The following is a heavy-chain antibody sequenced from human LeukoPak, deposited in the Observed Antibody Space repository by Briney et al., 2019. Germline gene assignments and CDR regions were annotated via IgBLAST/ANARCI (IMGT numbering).Heavy chain of an antibody. D-gene: IGHD3-10*01. CDR1: GGSISSYY. Sequence: SETLSLTCTVSGGSISSYYWSWIRQPSGKGLEWIGYIYYSGSTNYNPSLKSRVTISVDTSKNQFSLKLSSVTAADTAVYYCARGGDWLFDSWGQGILVTVSS. J-gene: IGHJ4*02. CDR3: ARGGDWLFDS. CDR2: IYYSGST. V-gene: IGHV4-59*01.